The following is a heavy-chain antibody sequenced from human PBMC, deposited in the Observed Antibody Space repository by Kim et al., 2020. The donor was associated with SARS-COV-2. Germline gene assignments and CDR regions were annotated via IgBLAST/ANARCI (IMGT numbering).Heavy chain of an antibody. D-gene: IGHD3-10*01. J-gene: IGHJ4*02. V-gene: IGHV3-33*01. CDR3: AREPSLRGVIVSSRYSFDY. CDR2: IWYDGSIQ. Sequence: GGSLRLSCAASGFTFSTYGMHWVRQAPGKGLEWVAVIWYDGSIQYYADSVKGRFTLSRDNSKNTLYLQMGSLRAEDTAVYYCAREPSLRGVIVSSRYSFDYWGQGTLVTVSS. CDR1: GFTFSTYG.